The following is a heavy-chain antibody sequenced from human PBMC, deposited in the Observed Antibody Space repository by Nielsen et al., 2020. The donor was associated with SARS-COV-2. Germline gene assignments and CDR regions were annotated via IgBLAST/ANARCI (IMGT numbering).Heavy chain of an antibody. J-gene: IGHJ3*02. D-gene: IGHD4-17*01. V-gene: IGHV3-9*01. CDR2: ISWNSGSI. CDR3: AKGPTEDDAFDI. CDR1: GFTVDDYA. Sequence: GGSLRLSCAASGFTVDDYAMHWVRQAPGKGLEWVSGISWNSGSIGYADSVKGRFTISRDNAKNSLYLQMNSLRAEDTALYYCAKGPTEDDAFDIWGQGTMVTVSS.